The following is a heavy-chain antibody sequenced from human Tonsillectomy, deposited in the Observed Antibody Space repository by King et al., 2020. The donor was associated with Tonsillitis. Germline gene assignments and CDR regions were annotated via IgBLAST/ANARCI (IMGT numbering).Heavy chain of an antibody. Sequence: QLQESGPGLVKPSETLSLTCTVSGGSISSSSYYWGWIRQPPGKGLEWIGSIYYSGSTYYNPSLKSRVTISVDTSKNQFSLKLSSVTAADTAVYYCARLFHLTTVEPSYYFDYWGQGTLVTVSS. J-gene: IGHJ4*02. CDR1: GGSISSSSYY. CDR2: IYYSGST. CDR3: ARLFHLTTVEPSYYFDY. V-gene: IGHV4-39*07. D-gene: IGHD4-23*01.